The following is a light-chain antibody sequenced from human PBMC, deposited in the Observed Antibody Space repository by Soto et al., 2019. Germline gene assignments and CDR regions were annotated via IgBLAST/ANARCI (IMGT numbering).Light chain of an antibody. CDR2: GAS. CDR1: QSVSSNY. Sequence: EIVLTQSPGTLSLSPGERATLSRRASQSVSSNYLAWYQQKPGQAPRLLIYGASSRATDIPDKFSGSGSETDFTLTINRLEPEDFAVYYCQQYGSSPWTFGQGTKVDI. J-gene: IGKJ1*01. V-gene: IGKV3-20*01. CDR3: QQYGSSPWT.